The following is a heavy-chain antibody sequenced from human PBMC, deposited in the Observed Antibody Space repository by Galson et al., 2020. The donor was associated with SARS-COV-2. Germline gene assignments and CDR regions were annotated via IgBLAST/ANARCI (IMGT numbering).Heavy chain of an antibody. D-gene: IGHD3-3*01. Sequence: ETSETLSLTCTASGGSISSGDYYWSWIRQPPGKGLEWIGYIYYSGSTYYNPSLKSRVTISVDTSKNQFSLKLSSVTAADTAVYYCARAKRITIFGVVNWFDPWGQGTLVTVSS. CDR2: IYYSGST. CDR1: GGSISSGDYY. V-gene: IGHV4-30-4*01. J-gene: IGHJ5*02. CDR3: ARAKRITIFGVVNWFDP.